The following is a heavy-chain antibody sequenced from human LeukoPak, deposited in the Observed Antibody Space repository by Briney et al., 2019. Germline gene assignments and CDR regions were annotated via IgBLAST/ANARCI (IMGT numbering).Heavy chain of an antibody. CDR2: INGDGTIT. D-gene: IGHD3-22*01. CDR1: EFTFDKYW. Sequence: GGSLRLSCAASEFTFDKYWMHWVRQAPGKGLVWVSRINGDGTITSYADSVKGAFIISRDNAKNTLYLQVSSLRAEDTAVYYCATGNYYDSRGYYTFGHWGQGTLVTVSS. J-gene: IGHJ4*02. V-gene: IGHV3-74*01. CDR3: ATGNYYDSRGYYTFGH.